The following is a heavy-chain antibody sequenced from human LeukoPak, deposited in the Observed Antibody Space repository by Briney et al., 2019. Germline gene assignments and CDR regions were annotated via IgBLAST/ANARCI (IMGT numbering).Heavy chain of an antibody. V-gene: IGHV3-15*01. CDR3: TTGRDTGALDAFDI. J-gene: IGHJ3*02. Sequence: GGSLRLSCTASGFTFGDYAMSWVRQAPGKGLEWVGRIKSKTDGGTTDYAAPVKGRFTISRDDSKNTLYLQMNGLKTEDTAVYYCTTGRDTGALDAFDIWGQGTMVTVSS. CDR2: IKSKTDGGTT. CDR1: GFTFGDYA. D-gene: IGHD5-18*01.